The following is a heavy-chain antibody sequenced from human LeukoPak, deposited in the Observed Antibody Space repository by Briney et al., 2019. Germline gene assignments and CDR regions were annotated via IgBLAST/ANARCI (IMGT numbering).Heavy chain of an antibody. CDR2: IKQDGSEQ. V-gene: IGHV3-7*02. Sequence: PGGSLRLSCAASGFTFSSYWMTWVRQAPGKGLEWVANIKQDGSEQYYVGSVRGRFTISRDNAKNSLFLQMNSLRAEDTAVYYCARAHGRGYAFDIWGQGAMVTVSS. CDR1: GFTFSSYW. CDR3: ARAHGRGYAFDI. D-gene: IGHD3-22*01. J-gene: IGHJ3*02.